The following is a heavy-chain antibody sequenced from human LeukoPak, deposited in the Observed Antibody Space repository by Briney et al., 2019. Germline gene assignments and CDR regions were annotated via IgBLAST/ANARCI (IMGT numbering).Heavy chain of an antibody. Sequence: GGSLRLSCAASGFTFDDYGMSWVRQAPGKGLEWVSGINWNGGSTGYADSVKGRFTISRDNAKNSLYLQMNSLRAEDTAVYYCARDFPRYYYYYYYMDVWGKGTTVTVSS. CDR3: ARDFPRYYYYYYYMDV. J-gene: IGHJ6*03. V-gene: IGHV3-20*04. CDR2: INWNGGST. CDR1: GFTFDDYG.